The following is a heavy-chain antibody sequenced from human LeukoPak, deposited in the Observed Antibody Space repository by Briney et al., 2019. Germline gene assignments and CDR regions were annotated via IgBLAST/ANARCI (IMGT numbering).Heavy chain of an antibody. V-gene: IGHV4-59*08. D-gene: IGHD4-17*01. CDR1: GGSISTYS. J-gene: IGHJ4*02. CDR2: IFYSGTT. CDR3: ASSMTTMTLFDC. Sequence: PSETLSLTRTVSGGSISTYSWSWIRQPPGKGQEWIGYIFYSGTTNYNPSLKSRVTISVDTSKNQFSLKLSSVTATDTAVYYCASSMTTMTLFDCWGQGALVTVSS.